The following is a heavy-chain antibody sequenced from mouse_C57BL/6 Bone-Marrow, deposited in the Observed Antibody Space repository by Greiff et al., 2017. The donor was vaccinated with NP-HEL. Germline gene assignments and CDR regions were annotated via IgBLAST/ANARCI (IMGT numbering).Heavy chain of an antibody. CDR1: GYTFTSYW. CDR2: IYPGNSDT. D-gene: IGHD2-3*01. CDR3: TRRDGYHAWFAY. Sequence: EVQLQQSGTVLARPGASVKMSCKTSGYTFTSYWMHWVKQRPGQGLEWIGAIYPGNSDTSYNQKFKGKAKLTAVTSASTAYMELSSLTNEDSAVYYCTRRDGYHAWFAYWGQGTLVTVSA. J-gene: IGHJ3*01. V-gene: IGHV1-5*01.